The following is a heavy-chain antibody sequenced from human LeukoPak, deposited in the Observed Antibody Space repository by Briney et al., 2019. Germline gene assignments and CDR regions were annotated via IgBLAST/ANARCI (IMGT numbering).Heavy chain of an antibody. CDR1: GGTFSSYA. D-gene: IGHD2-2*01. CDR3: ARETEGYCSSTSCPLKY. CDR2: IIPTFGTA. V-gene: IGHV1-69*06. Sequence: ASVTVSCKASGGTFSSYAISWVRQPPGQGLEWMGGIIPTFGTANYAQKFQGKVTITADKSTSTAYMDLSSLKSEDKAVYYCARETEGYCSSTSCPLKYWGQGTLVTVSS. J-gene: IGHJ4*02.